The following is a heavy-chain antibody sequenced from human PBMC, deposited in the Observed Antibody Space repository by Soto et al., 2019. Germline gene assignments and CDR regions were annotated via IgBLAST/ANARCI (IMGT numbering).Heavy chain of an antibody. V-gene: IGHV1-69*01. D-gene: IGHD5-18*01. CDR2: IIPIFGTA. J-gene: IGHJ6*02. Sequence: VKVSCKASGGTFSSYAISWVRQAPGQGLEWMGGIIPIFGTANYAQKFQGRVTITADESTSTAYMELSSLRSEDTAVYYCARGVTAMAYFYYYYGMDVWGQGTTVTVSS. CDR1: GGTFSSYA. CDR3: ARGVTAMAYFYYYYGMDV.